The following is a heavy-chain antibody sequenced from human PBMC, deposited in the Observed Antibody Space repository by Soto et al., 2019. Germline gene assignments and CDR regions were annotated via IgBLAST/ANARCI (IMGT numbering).Heavy chain of an antibody. CDR2: INSDGSLT. J-gene: IGHJ4*02. CDR1: GFTSLNYF. V-gene: IGHV3-74*01. Sequence: EVQLVESGGGLVQPGGSLRLSCEASGFTSLNYFMHCVRQAPGKGLVWVSRINSDGSLTTYADSVKGRFTISRDNAKNTLYLQMNSLTAEDTAVYYCARAPEYPKSGGLDYWGRGTLVTVSS. CDR3: ARAPEYPKSGGLDY. D-gene: IGHD1-26*01.